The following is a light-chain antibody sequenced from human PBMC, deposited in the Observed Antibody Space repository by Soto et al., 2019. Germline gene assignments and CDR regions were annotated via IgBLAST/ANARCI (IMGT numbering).Light chain of an antibody. V-gene: IGKV3-11*01. CDR3: QQRSNWPPTWT. CDR1: QSVSSY. Sequence: EIVLTPSPATLSLSPGDRATLSCRASQSVSSYLAWYQHKPGQAPRLLIYDASNRATGIPARFSGSGSGTDFTLTISSLEPEDFAVYYCQQRSNWPPTWTVGQGTKVEI. J-gene: IGKJ1*01. CDR2: DAS.